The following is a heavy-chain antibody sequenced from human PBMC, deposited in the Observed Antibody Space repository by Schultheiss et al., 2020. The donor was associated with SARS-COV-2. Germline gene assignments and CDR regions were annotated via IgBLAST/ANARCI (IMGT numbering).Heavy chain of an antibody. J-gene: IGHJ6*03. CDR2: ISSSSSYI. Sequence: GGSLRLSCVASGFTFSSYSMNWVRQAPGKGLEWVSSISSSSSYIYYADSVKGRFTISRDNAKNSLYLQMNSLRAEDTAVYYCAKRLVSPNNYYMDVWGKGTTVTVSS. CDR3: AKRLVSPNNYYMDV. V-gene: IGHV3-21*01. CDR1: GFTFSSYS. D-gene: IGHD4-23*01.